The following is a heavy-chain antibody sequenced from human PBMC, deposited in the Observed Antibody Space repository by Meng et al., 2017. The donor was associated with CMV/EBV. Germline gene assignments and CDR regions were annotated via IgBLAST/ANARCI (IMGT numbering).Heavy chain of an antibody. D-gene: IGHD3-3*01. CDR2: INPNSGGT. J-gene: IGHJ4*02. V-gene: IGHV1-2*02. CDR3: ARTREYDLDYFDY. Sequence: ASVKVSCKASGYTFTSYGISWVRQAPGQGLEWMGWINPNSGGTNYAQKFQGRVTMTRDTSISTAYMELSRLRSDDTAVYYCARTREYDLDYFDYWGQGTLVTVSS. CDR1: GYTFTSYG.